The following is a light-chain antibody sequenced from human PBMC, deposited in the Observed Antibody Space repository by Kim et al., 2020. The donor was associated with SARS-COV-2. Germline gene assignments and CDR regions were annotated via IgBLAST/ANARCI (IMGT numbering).Light chain of an antibody. Sequence: ASVGDRVTFTCRASQNINSWLDWYQQKPGKAPKLLIYWASTLESGVPSRFSGSGSGTEYTLTINSLQPDDFGTYYCQQYNNYSVTFGQGTRLEIK. CDR2: WAS. J-gene: IGKJ5*01. V-gene: IGKV1-5*03. CDR1: QNINSW. CDR3: QQYNNYSVT.